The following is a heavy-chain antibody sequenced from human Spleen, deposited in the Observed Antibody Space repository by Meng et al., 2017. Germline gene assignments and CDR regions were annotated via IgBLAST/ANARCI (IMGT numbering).Heavy chain of an antibody. Sequence: VSCKASGGTFSSYAISWVRQAPGQGLEWMGGIIPIFGTANYAQKFQGRVTITTDESTSTAYMELSSLRSEDTAVYYCARDEDISAAGKLFGDYWGQGTLVTVSS. D-gene: IGHD6-25*01. CDR3: ARDEDISAAGKLFGDY. CDR1: GGTFSSYA. CDR2: IIPIFGTA. J-gene: IGHJ4*02. V-gene: IGHV1-69*05.